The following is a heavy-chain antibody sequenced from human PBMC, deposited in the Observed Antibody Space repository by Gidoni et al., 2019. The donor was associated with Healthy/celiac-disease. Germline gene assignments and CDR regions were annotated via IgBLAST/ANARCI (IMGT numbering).Heavy chain of an antibody. CDR1: GYTFTTYG. CDR3: ARDASQQLVRGGTWFDP. CDR2: ISAYNGNT. D-gene: IGHD6-13*01. V-gene: IGHV1-18*01. J-gene: IGHJ5*02. Sequence: QVQLVQSGAEMQKPGASVTFSCKASGYTFTTYGINWVRQAPGQGLEWMGWISAYNGNTNYEQKLQGRVNMTTDTSTSTAYMALRSLRSDDTAVYYCARDASQQLVRGGTWFDPWGQGTLVTVSS.